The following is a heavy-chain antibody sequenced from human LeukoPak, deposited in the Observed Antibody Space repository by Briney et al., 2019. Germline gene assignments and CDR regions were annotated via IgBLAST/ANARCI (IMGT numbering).Heavy chain of an antibody. CDR2: FDPEDGET. CDR1: GYTLTELS. V-gene: IGHV1-24*01. J-gene: IGHJ6*02. Sequence: ASVNVSCKVSGYTLTELSMHWVRQAPGKGLEWMGGFDPEDGETIYAQKFQGRVTMTEDTSTDTAYMELSSLRSEDTAVYYCATPGYCSSTSCGSYYYYGMDVWGQGTTVTVSS. CDR3: ATPGYCSSTSCGSYYYYGMDV. D-gene: IGHD2-2*01.